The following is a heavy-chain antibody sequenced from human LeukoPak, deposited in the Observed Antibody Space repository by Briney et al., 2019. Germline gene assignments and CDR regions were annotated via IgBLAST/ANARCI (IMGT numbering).Heavy chain of an antibody. CDR2: IYPGDSDT. Sequence: PGESLKISCKGSGYSFTSYWIGWVRQMPGKGLEWMGIIYPGDSDTRYSPSFQGQVTISADKSISTAYLQWSSLKASDTAMYYCARQRDSAYYDFWSGYFFFDYWGQRTLVTVSS. D-gene: IGHD3-3*01. J-gene: IGHJ4*02. CDR3: ARQRDSAYYDFWSGYFFFDY. V-gene: IGHV5-51*01. CDR1: GYSFTSYW.